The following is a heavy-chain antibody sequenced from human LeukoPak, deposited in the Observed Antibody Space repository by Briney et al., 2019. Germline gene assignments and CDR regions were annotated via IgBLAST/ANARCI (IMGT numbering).Heavy chain of an antibody. J-gene: IGHJ5*02. D-gene: IGHD2-2*02. CDR1: GGSISSYY. Sequence: KPSETLSLTCTVSGGSISSYYWSWIRQPPGKGLEWIGEINHSGSTNYNPSLKSRVTISVDTSKNQFSLKLSSVTAADTAVYYCARGYCSSTSCYISWFDPWGQGTLVTVSS. V-gene: IGHV4-34*01. CDR2: INHSGST. CDR3: ARGYCSSTSCYISWFDP.